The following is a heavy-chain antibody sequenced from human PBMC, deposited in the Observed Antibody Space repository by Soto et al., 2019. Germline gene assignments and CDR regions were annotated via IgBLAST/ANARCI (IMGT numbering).Heavy chain of an antibody. CDR3: ARMSYYYDKWYFDL. CDR1: GGSINNDDFY. J-gene: IGHJ2*01. D-gene: IGHD3-22*01. V-gene: IGHV4-30-4*01. CDR2: VYYSGSS. Sequence: QLQESGPGLVKPSQTLSLTCSVSGGSINNDDFYWSWLRQTPGKGLQWIGYVYYSGSSDCIPSLKSRLSMSIDKSKNQFTLKLSSVNAADTAIYYCARMSYYYDKWYFDLWGRGTLVTVSS.